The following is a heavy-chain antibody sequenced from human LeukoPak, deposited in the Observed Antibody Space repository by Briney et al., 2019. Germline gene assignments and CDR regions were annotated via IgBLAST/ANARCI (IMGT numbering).Heavy chain of an antibody. J-gene: IGHJ5*02. CDR3: ARQWSGYSYGSDWFDP. V-gene: IGHV4-61*02. Sequence: SRTLSLTCTVSGGSISSGSDYWSWIRQPAGKGLEWIGRIYISGSSNYNPSLKSRVTISLDTSKNQFSLKLSSVTAADTAVYYCARQWSGYSYGSDWFDPWGQGTLVTVSS. CDR1: GGSISSGSDY. CDR2: IYISGSS. D-gene: IGHD5-18*01.